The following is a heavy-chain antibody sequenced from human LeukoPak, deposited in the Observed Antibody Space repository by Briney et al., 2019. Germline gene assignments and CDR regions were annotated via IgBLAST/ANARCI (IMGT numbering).Heavy chain of an antibody. CDR1: GYTFTSYD. V-gene: IGHV1-8*01. Sequence: ASVKVSCKASGYTFTSYDINWVRQATGQGLEWMGWMNTNSGNTGYAQKFQGRVTMTRNTSISTAYMELSSLRSEDTAVYYCARVTAYSSSWYLGYWGQGTLVTVSS. CDR3: ARVTAYSSSWYLGY. CDR2: MNTNSGNT. D-gene: IGHD6-13*01. J-gene: IGHJ4*02.